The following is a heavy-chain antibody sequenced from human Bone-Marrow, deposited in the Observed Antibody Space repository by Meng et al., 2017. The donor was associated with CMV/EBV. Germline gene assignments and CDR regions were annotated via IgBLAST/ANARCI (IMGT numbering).Heavy chain of an antibody. J-gene: IGHJ3*02. CDR3: ARESYDSSGSPIGDAFDI. V-gene: IGHV1-2*02. D-gene: IGHD3-22*01. CDR2: INPNSGGT. CDR1: GYTFTGYY. Sequence: ASVKVSCKASGYTFTGYYMHWVRQAPGQGLEWMGWINPNSGGTNYAQKFQGRVTMTRDTSISTAYMELSRLRSDDTAVYYCARESYDSSGSPIGDAFDIWGQGTRVTGSS.